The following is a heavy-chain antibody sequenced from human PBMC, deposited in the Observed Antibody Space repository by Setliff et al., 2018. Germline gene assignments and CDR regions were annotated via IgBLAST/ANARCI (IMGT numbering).Heavy chain of an antibody. CDR3: ARRLPYFGMDV. J-gene: IGHJ6*02. Sequence: GGSLRLSCEASGFTLKTYEMIWVRQAPGKGLERVSKTHTDGITIYSDSVRGRFTIFRDSAKSSLHLQMTSLSAEDTAVYYCARRLPYFGMDVWGQGTTVTVSS. V-gene: IGHV3-48*03. D-gene: IGHD2-15*01. CDR1: GFTLKTYE. CDR2: THTDGITI.